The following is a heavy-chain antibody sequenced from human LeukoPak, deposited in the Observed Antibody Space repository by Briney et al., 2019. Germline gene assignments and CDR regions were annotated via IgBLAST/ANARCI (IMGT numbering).Heavy chain of an antibody. CDR1: GFTFSSYA. Sequence: GGSLRLSCAASGFTFSSYAMSWVHQAPGKGLEWVSAISGSGGSTYYADSVKGRFTISRDNSKNTLYLQMNSLRAEDTAVYYCAKVVVVTTNSGGFDYWGQGTLVTVSS. V-gene: IGHV3-23*01. J-gene: IGHJ4*02. CDR2: ISGSGGST. D-gene: IGHD2-15*01. CDR3: AKVVVVTTNSGGFDY.